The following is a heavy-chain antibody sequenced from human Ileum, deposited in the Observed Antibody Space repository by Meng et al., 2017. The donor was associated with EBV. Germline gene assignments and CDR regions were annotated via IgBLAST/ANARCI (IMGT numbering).Heavy chain of an antibody. V-gene: IGHV4-30-4*08. Sequence: EASPRLVQPSLTPFSACTVSGGSISSDGSFWSSSSQPAGNGLEWIRYINHCENTFYKPFLKCLVTMSDDTSQNQFSLTLSYVTTADTAVYYCARSVTTPYYLDDWGQGTLVTVSS. CDR3: ARSVTTPYYLDD. J-gene: IGHJ4*02. D-gene: IGHD1-14*01. CDR1: GGSISSDGSF. CDR2: INHCENT.